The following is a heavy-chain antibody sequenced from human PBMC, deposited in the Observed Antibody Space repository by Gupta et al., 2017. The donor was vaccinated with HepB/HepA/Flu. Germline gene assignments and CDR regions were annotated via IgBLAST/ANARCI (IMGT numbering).Heavy chain of an antibody. CDR1: GFTFSSYA. J-gene: IGHJ4*02. V-gene: IGHV3-30-3*01. CDR3: ARISSGWSFFDY. CDR2: ISYDGSNK. Sequence: QVQLVESGGGVVQPGRSLRLSCAASGFTFSSYAMHWVRQAPGKGLEWVAVISYDGSNKYYADSVKGRFTISRDNSKNTLYLQMNSLRAEDTAVYYCARISSGWSFFDYWGQGTLVTVSS. D-gene: IGHD6-19*01.